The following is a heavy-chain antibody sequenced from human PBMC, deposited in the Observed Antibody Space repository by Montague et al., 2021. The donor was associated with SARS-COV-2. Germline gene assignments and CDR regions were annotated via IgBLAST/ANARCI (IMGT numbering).Heavy chain of an antibody. D-gene: IGHD3-10*01. J-gene: IGHJ6*02. CDR3: AKDSYYYGLGYGMDV. CDR2: SSGSDGGT. Sequence: SLRLSWSASGFTFSNSAMNWVRQAPGKGLEWVSGSSGSDGGTHYADSVKGRFTISRDNSKNVLYLQMNSLRAEDTALYYCAKDSYYYGLGYGMDVWGQGTTVTSP. CDR1: GFTFSNSA. V-gene: IGHV3-23*01.